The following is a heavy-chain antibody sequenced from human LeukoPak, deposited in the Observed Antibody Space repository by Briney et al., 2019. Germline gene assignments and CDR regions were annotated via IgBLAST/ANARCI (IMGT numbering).Heavy chain of an antibody. Sequence: GASVKVSCKASGYTFTSYDINWVRQATGQGLEWMGWMNPNSGNTGYAQKLQGRVTMTTDTSTSTAYMELRSLRSDDTAVYYCARDLVPAAMMDYYYYGMDVRGQGTTVTVSS. CDR2: MNPNSGNT. CDR1: GYTFTSYD. CDR3: ARDLVPAAMMDYYYYGMDV. J-gene: IGHJ6*02. D-gene: IGHD2-2*01. V-gene: IGHV1-8*01.